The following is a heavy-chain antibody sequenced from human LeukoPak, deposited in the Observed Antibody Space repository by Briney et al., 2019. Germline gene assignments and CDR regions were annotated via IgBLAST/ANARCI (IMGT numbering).Heavy chain of an antibody. J-gene: IGHJ4*02. V-gene: IGHV4-4*02. CDR2: IYHSGST. D-gene: IGHD4-17*01. CDR3: ARMAPNYGDTRPYFDY. CDR1: GGSISSSNW. Sequence: SGTLSLTCAVSGGSISSSNWWSWVRQPPGKGLEWIGEIYHSGSTNYNSSLKSRVTISVDKSKNQFSLKLSSVTAADTAVYYCARMAPNYGDTRPYFDYWGQGTLVTVSS.